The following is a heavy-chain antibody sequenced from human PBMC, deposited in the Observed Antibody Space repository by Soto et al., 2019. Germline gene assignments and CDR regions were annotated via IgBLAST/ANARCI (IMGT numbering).Heavy chain of an antibody. V-gene: IGHV1-69*01. Sequence: QVQLVQSGTEVKKPGSSVKVSCKASGGTFSSYAISWVRQAPGQGLEWMGGIIPIFGTANYAQKFQGRVTITADESTSTAYRELSSLRSEDTAVYYCARVGEAKWFGELTEYYYYGMDVWGQGTTVTVSS. CDR1: GGTFSSYA. J-gene: IGHJ6*02. CDR2: IIPIFGTA. CDR3: ARVGEAKWFGELTEYYYYGMDV. D-gene: IGHD3-10*01.